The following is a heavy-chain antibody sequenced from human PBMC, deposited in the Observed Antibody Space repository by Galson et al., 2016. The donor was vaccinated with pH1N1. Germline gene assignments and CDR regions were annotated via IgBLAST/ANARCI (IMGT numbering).Heavy chain of an antibody. CDR2: INQIGDVK. J-gene: IGHJ4*02. D-gene: IGHD6-13*01. Sequence: SLRLSCAAFEFTLQTYPMSWVRQVPGKGLEWVANINQIGDVKFYVDSVKGRFTISRDNAKNSVYLQMNSLRAEDTAVYYCTRAIGTADAHWGQGTLVTVST. V-gene: IGHV3-7*01. CDR3: TRAIGTADAH. CDR1: EFTLQTYP.